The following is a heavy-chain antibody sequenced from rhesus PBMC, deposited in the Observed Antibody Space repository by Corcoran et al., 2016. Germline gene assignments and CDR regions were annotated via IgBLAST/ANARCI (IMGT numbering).Heavy chain of an antibody. CDR2: IRNKANSYTT. J-gene: IGHJ4*01. CDR3: TKTWGDYYPFDY. Sequence: EVQLVESGGGLVQPGGSLRLSCAASGFTFSNYYMHWVRQAQGKGLEWVGLIRNKANSYTTEDDAAGKGRFTISRDDSKNTLYLQMSSLKTEDTALYYCTKTWGDYYPFDYWGQGVLVTVSS. D-gene: IGHD3-34*01. CDR1: GFTFSNYY. V-gene: IGHV3-13*01.